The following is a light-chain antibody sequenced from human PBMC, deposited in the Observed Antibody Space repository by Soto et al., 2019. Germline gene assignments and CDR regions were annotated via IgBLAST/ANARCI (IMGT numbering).Light chain of an antibody. CDR3: QQRSTTIT. CDR1: QSVSSY. V-gene: IGKV3-11*01. J-gene: IGKJ5*01. CDR2: DAS. Sequence: DIVLTQSPATLSLSPGERATLCCRASQSVSSYLAWYQQKPGQAPRLLIYDASNRATGIPARFSGSGSGTDFTLTISSLEPEDFAVYYCQQRSTTITFGQGTRLEIK.